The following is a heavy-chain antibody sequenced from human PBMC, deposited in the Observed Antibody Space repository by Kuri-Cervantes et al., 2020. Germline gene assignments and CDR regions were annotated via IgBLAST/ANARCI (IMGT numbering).Heavy chain of an antibody. CDR1: GYSFTSYW. D-gene: IGHD3-10*01. CDR3: ARQTAVVRGAFDP. CDR2: IYPGDSDT. V-gene: IGHV5-51*01. Sequence: KVSCKGSGYSFTSYWIGWVRQMPGKGLEWMGIIYPGDSDTRYSPSFQGQVTISADKSISTAYLQWNSLKASDTAMYYCARQTAVVRGAFDPWGQGTLVTVSS. J-gene: IGHJ5*02.